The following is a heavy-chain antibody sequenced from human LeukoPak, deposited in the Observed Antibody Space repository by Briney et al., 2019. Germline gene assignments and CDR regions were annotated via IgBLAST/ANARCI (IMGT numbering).Heavy chain of an antibody. V-gene: IGHV3-48*01. CDR2: ISSGSNTI. CDR1: GFTFSSYS. J-gene: IGHJ4*02. CDR3: ARTPSGYETVYYFDY. Sequence: PGGSLRLSCAASGFTFSSYSMNWVRQAPGKGLEWVSYISSGSNTIYYADSVKGRFTISRDNAKNSLFLQMNSLRAEDTAVYYCARTPSGYETVYYFDYWGQGTLVTVSS. D-gene: IGHD5-12*01.